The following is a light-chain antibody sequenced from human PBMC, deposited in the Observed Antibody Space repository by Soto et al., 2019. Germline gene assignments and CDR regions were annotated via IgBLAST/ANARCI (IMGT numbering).Light chain of an antibody. CDR2: HNN. CDR1: SSNIGRNY. Sequence: QSVLTQPPSASGTPGQRVTISCSGSSSNIGRNYVFWYQQVPGAAPKLLIYHNNQRPSGVPDRFSGSKSGTSASLAISGFRSEDEADYYCATWDDSLLSVVFGGGTQPTVL. V-gene: IGLV1-47*02. J-gene: IGLJ2*01. CDR3: ATWDDSLLSVV.